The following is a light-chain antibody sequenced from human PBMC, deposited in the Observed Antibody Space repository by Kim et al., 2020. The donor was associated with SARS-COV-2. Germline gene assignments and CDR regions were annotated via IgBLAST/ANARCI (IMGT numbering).Light chain of an antibody. J-gene: IGKJ2*01. V-gene: IGKV1-5*01. CDR3: QHYNSYPYT. Sequence: DIHMTQSPSTLSASVGDRVTITCRASQFISTWLAWYQQKPGKAPKLLVYQASTLESGVPSRFSGSGSGTDFSLTIDSLQPDDFATYYCQHYNSYPYTFGQGNKVDIK. CDR2: QAS. CDR1: QFISTW.